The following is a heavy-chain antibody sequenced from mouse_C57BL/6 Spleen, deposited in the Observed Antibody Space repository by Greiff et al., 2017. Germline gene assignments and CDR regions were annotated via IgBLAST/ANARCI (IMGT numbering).Heavy chain of an antibody. CDR2: IYPGDGDT. CDR3: ARLFITTVVGYFDV. J-gene: IGHJ1*03. CDR1: GYAFSSYW. V-gene: IGHV1-80*01. D-gene: IGHD1-1*01. Sequence: QVQLQQSGAELVKPGASVKISCKASGYAFSSYWMNWVKQRPGKGLEWIGQIYPGDGDTNYNGKFKGKATLTADKSSSPAYMQLSSLTSEDSAVYFCARLFITTVVGYFDVWGTGTTVTVSS.